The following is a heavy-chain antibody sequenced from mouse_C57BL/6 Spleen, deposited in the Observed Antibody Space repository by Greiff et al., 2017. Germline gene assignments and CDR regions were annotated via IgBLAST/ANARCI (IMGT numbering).Heavy chain of an antibody. CDR1: GYTFTSYW. Sequence: QVQLQQPGTELVKPGASVKLSCKASGYTFTSYWMHWVKQRPGQGLEWIGNINPSNGGTNYNEKFKSKATLTVDKSSSPAYMQLRSLTSEDSAVYYCARFGWDKYFAVWGTGTTVTVSS. V-gene: IGHV1-53*01. D-gene: IGHD4-1*01. J-gene: IGHJ1*03. CDR3: ARFGWDKYFAV. CDR2: INPSNGGT.